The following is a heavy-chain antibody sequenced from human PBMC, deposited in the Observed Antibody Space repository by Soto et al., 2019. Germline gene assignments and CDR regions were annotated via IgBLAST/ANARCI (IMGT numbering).Heavy chain of an antibody. D-gene: IGHD2-15*01. CDR1: GFTFSSYS. CDR3: ARDLEDIVVVVAATYYYYYYMDV. CDR2: ISSSSSYI. J-gene: IGHJ6*03. V-gene: IGHV3-21*01. Sequence: GGSLRLSCAASGFTFSSYSMNWVRQAPGKGLEWVSSISSSSSYIYYADSVKGRFTISRDNAKNSLYLQMNSLRAEDTAVYYCARDLEDIVVVVAATYYYYYYMDVWGKGTTVTVSS.